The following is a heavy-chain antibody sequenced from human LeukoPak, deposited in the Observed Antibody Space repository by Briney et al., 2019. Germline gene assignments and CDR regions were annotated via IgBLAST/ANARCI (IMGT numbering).Heavy chain of an antibody. CDR2: IYYSGST. Sequence: SETLSLTCTVFGGSISSYYWSWIRQPPGKGLEWIGYIYYSGSTNYNPSLKSRVTISVDTSKNQFSLKLSSVTAADTAVYYCARSVVVTAILSDHDAFDIWGQGTMVTVSS. CDR1: GGSISSYY. D-gene: IGHD2-21*02. J-gene: IGHJ3*02. V-gene: IGHV4-59*01. CDR3: ARSVVVTAILSDHDAFDI.